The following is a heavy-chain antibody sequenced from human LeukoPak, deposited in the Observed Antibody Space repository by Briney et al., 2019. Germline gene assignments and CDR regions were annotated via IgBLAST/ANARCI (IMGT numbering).Heavy chain of an antibody. V-gene: IGHV3-23*01. D-gene: IGHD4-23*01. Sequence: GGSLRLSCAASGFTFSSYAMSWVRQAPGKELEWVSAISGSGGSTYYADSVKGRFTISRDNSKNTLYLQMNSLRAEDTAVYYCAKASGNMVATLRYWGQGTLVTVSS. J-gene: IGHJ4*02. CDR2: ISGSGGST. CDR3: AKASGNMVATLRY. CDR1: GFTFSSYA.